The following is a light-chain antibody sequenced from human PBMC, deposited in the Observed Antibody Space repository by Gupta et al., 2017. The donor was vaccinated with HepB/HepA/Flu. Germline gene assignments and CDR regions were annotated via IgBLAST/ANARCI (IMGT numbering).Light chain of an antibody. CDR1: QSIDIW. CDR2: KAS. CDR3: QQEHTDYPQRT. J-gene: IGKJ1*01. V-gene: IGKV1-5*03. Sequence: DVQITEFPSTLSAAIGDRVTITFRASQSIDIWFDWYQKRPGKGHKLRMYKASTLERGVKSRFSGSGYGTEFNLTISGRQLEDFESYYCQQEHTDYPQRTFGEGTKVEIK.